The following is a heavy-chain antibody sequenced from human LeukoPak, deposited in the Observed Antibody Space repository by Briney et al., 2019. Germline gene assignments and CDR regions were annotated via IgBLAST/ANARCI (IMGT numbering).Heavy chain of an antibody. CDR1: GFTFSSYW. CDR3: AREHYWSSTSCYAFDI. V-gene: IGHV3-7*01. CDR2: IKQDGSEK. Sequence: GGPLRLSCAASGFTFSSYWMSWVRQAPGKGLEWVANIKQDGSEKYYVDPVKGRFTISRDNAKNSLYLQMNSLRAEDTAVCYCAREHYWSSTSCYAFDIWGQGAMVTVSS. J-gene: IGHJ3*02. D-gene: IGHD2-2*01.